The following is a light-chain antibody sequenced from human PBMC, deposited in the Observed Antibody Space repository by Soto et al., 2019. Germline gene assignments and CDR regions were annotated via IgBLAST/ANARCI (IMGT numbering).Light chain of an antibody. J-gene: IGKJ5*01. Sequence: EIVLTQSPGTLSLSPGERATLSCRASKSVSTYLAWYQQKSGQAPRLLIYGASSRASGIPDRFSGSGSGTDFTLTISRVEPEDFAVYYCQLYGISPHFGQGTRLEIK. V-gene: IGKV3-20*01. CDR1: KSVSTY. CDR3: QLYGISPH. CDR2: GAS.